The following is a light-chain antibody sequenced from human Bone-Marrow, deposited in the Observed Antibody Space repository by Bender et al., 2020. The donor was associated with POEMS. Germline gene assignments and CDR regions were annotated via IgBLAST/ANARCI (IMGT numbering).Light chain of an antibody. CDR3: ATGEDSRKGWG. CDR2: NNS. Sequence: QSVLTQPPSASGTPGQRVTISCSGSSSKFGSYPVNWYQQLPGAAPKLVIFNNSQRPSGVPDRFSGSNSGTSASLAISGLRSENEADFYWATGEDSRKGWGFGGGTKLTVL. CDR1: SSKFGSYP. J-gene: IGLJ3*02. V-gene: IGLV1-44*01.